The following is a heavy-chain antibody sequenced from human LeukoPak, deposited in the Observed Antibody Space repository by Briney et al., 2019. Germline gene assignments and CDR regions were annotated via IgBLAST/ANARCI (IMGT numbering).Heavy chain of an antibody. J-gene: IGHJ6*02. CDR3: ARWDSSSSLVYYYYYGVDV. CDR1: GFTFSSYW. D-gene: IGHD6-6*01. V-gene: IGHV3-7*03. CDR2: IKQDGSEK. Sequence: PAGGSLRLSCAASGFTFSSYWMSWVRQAPGKGLEWVANIKQDGSEKYYVDSVKGRFTISRDNAKNSLYLQMNSLRAEDTAVYYCARWDSSSSLVYYYYYGVDVWGQGTTVTVSS.